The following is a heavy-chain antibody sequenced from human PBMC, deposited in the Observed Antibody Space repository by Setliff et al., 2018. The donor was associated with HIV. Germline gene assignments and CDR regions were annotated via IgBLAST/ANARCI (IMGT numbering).Heavy chain of an antibody. CDR2: FYNRGNT. D-gene: IGHD5-18*01. J-gene: IGHJ3*01. V-gene: IGHV4-61*02. Sequence: SETLSLPCTVSGGSISSGSYYWSWIRQPAGKGLEWIGRFYNRGNTYYNPSLKSRVIMAVDTSKNQFSLKLSSVTAADTAVYYCARDGWDVDTAMVGLWGQGTMVTVSS. CDR1: GGSISSGSYY. CDR3: ARDGWDVDTAMVGL.